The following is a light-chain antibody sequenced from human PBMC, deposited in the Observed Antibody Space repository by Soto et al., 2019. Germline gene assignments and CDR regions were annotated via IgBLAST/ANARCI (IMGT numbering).Light chain of an antibody. V-gene: IGKV1-9*01. CDR3: QQHGQWPIT. CDR2: AAS. Sequence: IQLTQSPSSLSASVGDRVTITCRASQDISSFLAWYQQKPGKAPKLLIFAASTLQSGVPSRFSGSGSGTDFTLTISSLQPEDFATYYCQQHGQWPITFGQGTRLEI. J-gene: IGKJ5*01. CDR1: QDISSF.